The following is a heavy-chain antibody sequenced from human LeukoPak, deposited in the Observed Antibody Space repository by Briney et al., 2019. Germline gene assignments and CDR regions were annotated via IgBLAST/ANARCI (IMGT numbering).Heavy chain of an antibody. J-gene: IGHJ3*02. CDR3: ARQGGITVFGVAQPGGAFDI. CDR2: IIPIFGTA. D-gene: IGHD3-3*01. CDR1: GGTFSNFA. Sequence: SVKVSCKASGGTFSNFAISWVRQAPGQGLEWMGGIIPIFGTAKYAQRVQGRVAMSTDESKSTAYMELSSLRSEDSAVYYCARQGGITVFGVAQPGGAFDIWGQGTKVTVSS. V-gene: IGHV1-69*05.